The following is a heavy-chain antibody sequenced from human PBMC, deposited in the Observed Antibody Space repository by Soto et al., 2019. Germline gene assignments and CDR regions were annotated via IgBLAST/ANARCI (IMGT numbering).Heavy chain of an antibody. V-gene: IGHV1-69*12. D-gene: IGHD2-15*01. J-gene: IGHJ6*02. CDR3: ARVHCSGGSCYSWDYYYYGMDV. Sequence: QVQLVQSGAEVKKPGSSVKVSCKASGGTFSSYAISWVRQAPGQGLEWMGGIIPIFGTANYAQKFQGRVTITADDSTRTAYMELSSLRSEDTAVYYCARVHCSGGSCYSWDYYYYGMDVWGQGTTVTVSS. CDR2: IIPIFGTA. CDR1: GGTFSSYA.